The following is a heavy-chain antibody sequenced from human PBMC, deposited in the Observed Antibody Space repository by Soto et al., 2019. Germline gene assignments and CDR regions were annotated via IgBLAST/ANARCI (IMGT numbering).Heavy chain of an antibody. Sequence: SVKVSCKASGFTFSAYYIYWVRQAPGQGLEWMGRIIPILGIANYAQKFQGRVTITADKSTSTAYMELSSLRSEDTAVYYCASSVVVVPNWFDPWGQGTLVTVSS. CDR1: GFTFSAYY. V-gene: IGHV1-69*02. J-gene: IGHJ5*02. CDR2: IIPILGIA. D-gene: IGHD2-15*01. CDR3: ASSVVVVPNWFDP.